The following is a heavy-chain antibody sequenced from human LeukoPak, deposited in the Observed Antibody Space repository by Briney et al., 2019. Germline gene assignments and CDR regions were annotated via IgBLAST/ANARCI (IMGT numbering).Heavy chain of an antibody. V-gene: IGHV4-4*02. J-gene: IGHJ6*02. CDR2: IYHSGST. CDR1: GGSISSSNW. D-gene: IGHD2-15*01. Sequence: SETLSLTCAVSGGSISSSNWWSWVRPPPGKGLEWIGEIYHSGSTNYNPSLKSRVTISVDKSKNQFSLKLSSVTAADTAVYYCARVSRVVVAATDYYYGMDVWGPGTTVTVSS. CDR3: ARVSRVVVAATDYYYGMDV.